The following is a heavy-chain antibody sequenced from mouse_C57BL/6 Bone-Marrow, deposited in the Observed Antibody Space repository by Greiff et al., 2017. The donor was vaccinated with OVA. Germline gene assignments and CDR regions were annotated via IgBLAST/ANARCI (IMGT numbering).Heavy chain of an antibody. V-gene: IGHV1-81*01. CDR2: IYPRSGNT. CDR3: ARHYDYDPSYYAMDY. D-gene: IGHD2-4*01. Sequence: QVQLQQSGAELARPGASVKLSCKASGYTFTSYGISWVKQRTGQGLEWIGEIYPRSGNTYYNEKFKGKATLTADKSSSTAYMELRSLTSEDSAVYFCARHYDYDPSYYAMDYWGQGTSVTVSS. CDR1: GYTFTSYG. J-gene: IGHJ4*01.